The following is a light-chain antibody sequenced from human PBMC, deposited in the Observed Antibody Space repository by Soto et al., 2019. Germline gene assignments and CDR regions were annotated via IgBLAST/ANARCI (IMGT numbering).Light chain of an antibody. Sequence: QSVLTQPPSAYGTPGQTVTISCSGSSSNIGSAYIYWYQHLPGTAPKLLIYRNNQRPSGFPDRFSASKSGTSASLAISGLRSEDDADYYCAAWDDSLVVFGGGTQLTVL. CDR1: SSNIGSAY. J-gene: IGLJ2*01. V-gene: IGLV1-47*01. CDR3: AAWDDSLVV. CDR2: RNN.